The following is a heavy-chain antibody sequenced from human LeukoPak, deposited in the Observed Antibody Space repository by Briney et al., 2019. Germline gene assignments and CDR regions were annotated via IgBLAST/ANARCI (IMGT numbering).Heavy chain of an antibody. Sequence: GGSLRLSCAASGFTVSSNYMSWVRQAPGKGLEWVSIIYSVGSAYYADFVKARFTISRDISKNTLYLQMNSLRPEDTAVYYCAREADLAFDIWGQGTLVTVSS. CDR2: IYSVGSA. J-gene: IGHJ3*02. CDR3: AREADLAFDI. D-gene: IGHD2-15*01. CDR1: GFTVSSNY. V-gene: IGHV3-66*01.